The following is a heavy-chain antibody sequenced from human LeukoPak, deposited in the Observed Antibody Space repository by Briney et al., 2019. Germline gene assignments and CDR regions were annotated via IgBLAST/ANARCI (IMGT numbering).Heavy chain of an antibody. Sequence: ASVKVSCKASGYTFTSYAMNWVRLGPGQGLEWMGWINTNTGNPTYAQGFTGRFVFSLDTSVSTAYLQISSLKAEDTAVYYCARARPSYSSGWFNWFDPWGQGTLVTVSS. CDR3: ARARPSYSSGWFNWFDP. D-gene: IGHD6-19*01. CDR2: INTNTGNP. CDR1: GYTFTSYA. V-gene: IGHV7-4-1*02. J-gene: IGHJ5*02.